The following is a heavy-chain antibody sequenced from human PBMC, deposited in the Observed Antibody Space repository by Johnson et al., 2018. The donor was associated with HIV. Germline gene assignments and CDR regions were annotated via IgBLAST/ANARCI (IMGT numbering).Heavy chain of an antibody. CDR3: AKGGSGTTRIRAQKGAFDI. Sequence: VQLVESGGGVVQPGRSLRLSCAASGFTFSNAWMSWVRQAPGKGLEWVSGINWNGGDTGYADSVKGRFTISRDNSKNTLYLQMNSLRAEDTAVYYCAKGGSGTTRIRAQKGAFDIWGQGTMVTVSS. V-gene: IGHV3-20*04. J-gene: IGHJ3*02. CDR1: GFTFSNAW. CDR2: INWNGGDT. D-gene: IGHD6-19*01.